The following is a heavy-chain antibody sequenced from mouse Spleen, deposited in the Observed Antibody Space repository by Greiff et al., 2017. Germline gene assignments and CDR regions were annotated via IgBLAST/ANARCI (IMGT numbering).Heavy chain of an antibody. J-gene: IGHJ4*01. Sequence: EVQLVESGPGLVKPSQSLSLTCTVTGYSITSDYAWNWIRQFPGNKLEWMGYISYSGSTSYNPSLKSRISITRDTSKNQFFLQLNSVTTEDTATYYCAKGGDPSYAMDYWGQGTSVTVSS. CDR3: AKGGDPSYAMDY. D-gene: IGHD2-13*01. V-gene: IGHV3-2*02. CDR2: ISYSGST. CDR1: GYSITSDYA.